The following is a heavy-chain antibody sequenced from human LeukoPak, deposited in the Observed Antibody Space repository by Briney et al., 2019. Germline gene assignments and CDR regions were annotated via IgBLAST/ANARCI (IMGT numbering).Heavy chain of an antibody. CDR1: GFTFSDYV. D-gene: IGHD1-26*01. Sequence: GKSLRLSCVASGFTFSDYVIHWVRQAPGKGLEWVAVISYDGSNKYYADSVKGRFTISRDNSKNTLYLQMNSLRAEDTAVYYCARVFGNSGSYPVGYWGQGTLVTVSS. CDR2: ISYDGSNK. V-gene: IGHV3-30*04. CDR3: ARVFGNSGSYPVGY. J-gene: IGHJ4*02.